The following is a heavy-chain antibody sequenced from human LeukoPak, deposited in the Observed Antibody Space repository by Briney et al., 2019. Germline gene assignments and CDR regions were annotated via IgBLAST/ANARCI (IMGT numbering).Heavy chain of an antibody. CDR2: ISSSSSTI. J-gene: IGHJ4*02. CDR1: GFTFSSYS. V-gene: IGHV3-48*01. CDR3: ASRKLGNDY. Sequence: GGSLRLSCAASGFTFSSYSMNWVRQAPGKGLEWISYISSSSSTIYYADSVKGRFTISRDNAKNSLYLQLNSLRAEDTAVYYCASRKLGNDYWGQGTLVTVSS. D-gene: IGHD7-27*01.